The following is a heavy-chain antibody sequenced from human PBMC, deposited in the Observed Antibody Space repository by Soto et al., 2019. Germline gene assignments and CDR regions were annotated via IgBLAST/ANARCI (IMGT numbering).Heavy chain of an antibody. CDR3: ARERSRYERSGYYRPDY. CDR2: IIPILGTP. D-gene: IGHD3-22*01. J-gene: IGHJ4*02. V-gene: IGHV1-69*06. CDR1: GDTFSTYS. Sequence: QVQLVQSGAEVKKPGSSVKVSCKASGDTFSTYSISWVRQAPGQGLEWLGGIIPILGTPSYAQRFQGRVTITADKSTSTAYMELSSLRSEDTAVYYCARERSRYERSGYYRPDYWGQGTLVTVSS.